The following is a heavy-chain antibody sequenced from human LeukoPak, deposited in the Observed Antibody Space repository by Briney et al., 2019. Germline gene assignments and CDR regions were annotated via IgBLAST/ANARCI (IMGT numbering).Heavy chain of an antibody. J-gene: IGHJ4*02. CDR1: GFTFSSYE. CDR3: ARDGSERYYYDSSGPKTDY. V-gene: IGHV3-48*03. D-gene: IGHD3-22*01. CDR2: ISSSGSTI. Sequence: PGGSLRLSCAASGFTFSSYEMNWVRQAPGKGLELVSYISSSGSTIYYADSVKGRFTISRDNAKNPLYLQMNSLRDEDTAVYYCARDGSERYYYDSSGPKTDYWGQGTLVTVSS.